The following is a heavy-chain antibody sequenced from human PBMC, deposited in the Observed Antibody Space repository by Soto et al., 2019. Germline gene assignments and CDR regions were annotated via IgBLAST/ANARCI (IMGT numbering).Heavy chain of an antibody. CDR1: GYSISSGHS. J-gene: IGHJ6*02. D-gene: IGHD6-25*01. CDR3: ATLPRLDGMDV. Sequence: SETLSLTCAVSGYSISSGHSWGCIRQPPGKGLEWIGSIFHTGSTYYNPSLKSRVTLSVDTSKNQFSLKLSSVTAADTAVYFCATLPRLDGMDVWRQGTTVTVYS. V-gene: IGHV4-38-2*01. CDR2: IFHTGST.